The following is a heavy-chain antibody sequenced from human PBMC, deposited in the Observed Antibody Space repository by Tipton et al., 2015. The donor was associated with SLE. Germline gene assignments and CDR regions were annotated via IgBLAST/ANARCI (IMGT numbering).Heavy chain of an antibody. Sequence: TLSLTCTVSGASISTYYWGWIRQPPGGGLEWLGFFSSFSGSTNYNPSLKSRVTMSVDMSTNQFSLRLASVTAADTAVYYCAAADVGYDTSWYRFDYWGRGTLVTVSS. CDR3: AAADVGYDTSWYRFDY. CDR1: GASISTYY. V-gene: IGHV4-59*01. D-gene: IGHD2-2*01. J-gene: IGHJ4*02. CDR2: FSSFSGST.